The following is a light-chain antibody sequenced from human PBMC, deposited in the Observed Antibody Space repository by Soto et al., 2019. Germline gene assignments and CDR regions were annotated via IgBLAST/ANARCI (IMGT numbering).Light chain of an antibody. Sequence: QSALAQPASVSGSPGQSITISCTGTSGFVGSFSLVPWYQQHPGKAPKLMIYEVSSRPSGVSNRFSGSKSGNTASLTISGLQPEDEADYYCSSYTTSTTVVFGTGTKVTVL. CDR3: SSYTTSTTVV. V-gene: IGLV2-14*02. CDR2: EVS. CDR1: SGFVGSFSL. J-gene: IGLJ1*01.